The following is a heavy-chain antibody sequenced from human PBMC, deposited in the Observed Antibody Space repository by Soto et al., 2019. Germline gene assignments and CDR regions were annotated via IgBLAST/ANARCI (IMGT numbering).Heavy chain of an antibody. CDR3: ARVGYDILTGYPHWFDP. CDR1: GYTFTGYY. V-gene: IGHV1-2*02. CDR2: INPNSGGT. Sequence: ASVKVSCKASGYTFTGYYMHWVRQAPGQGLAWMGWINPNSGGTNYAQKFQGRVTMTRDTSISTAYMELSRLRSDDTAVYYCARVGYDILTGYPHWFDPWGQGTLVTVSS. J-gene: IGHJ5*02. D-gene: IGHD3-9*01.